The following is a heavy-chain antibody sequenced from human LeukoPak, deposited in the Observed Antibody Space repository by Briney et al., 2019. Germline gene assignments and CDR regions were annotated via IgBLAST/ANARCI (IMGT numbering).Heavy chain of an antibody. J-gene: IGHJ4*02. D-gene: IGHD3-9*01. CDR2: IYYSGST. V-gene: IGHV4-59*01. CDR3: ARGPLTGYYNVADY. CDR1: GGSINNYY. Sequence: SETLSLTCIVSGGSINNYYWSWIRQPPGKGLEWIGYIYYSGSTNYNPSLKSRVTISVGTSKNQFSLKLNSVTAADTAVYYCARGPLTGYYNVADYWGQGTLVTVSS.